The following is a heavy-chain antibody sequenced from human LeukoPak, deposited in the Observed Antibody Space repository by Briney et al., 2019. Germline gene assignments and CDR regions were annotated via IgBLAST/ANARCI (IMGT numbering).Heavy chain of an antibody. J-gene: IGHJ3*02. CDR3: ATSFRSAFDI. CDR1: GYSFASYW. V-gene: IGHV5-51*01. Sequence: GESLQISCKGSGYSFASYWIGWVRQMPGKGLEWMGIIYPRDSDTKYSPSFQGQVTISADKSITTAYLQWSSLKASDTAMYYCATSFRSAFDIWGQGTMVTVSS. CDR2: IYPRDSDT.